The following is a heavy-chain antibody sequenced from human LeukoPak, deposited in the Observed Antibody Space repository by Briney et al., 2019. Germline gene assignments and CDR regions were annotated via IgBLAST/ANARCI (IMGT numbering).Heavy chain of an antibody. CDR3: AKDSEDIVVVPAAYLDY. D-gene: IGHD2-2*01. CDR1: GFTFNNYG. CDR2: ISFDGSDK. Sequence: GGSLRLSCAGSGFTFNNYGIHWVRQAPGKGLEWVAVISFDGSDKYYADSVKDRFTISRDHSKNTLYLQMNSLRAEDTALYYCAKDSEDIVVVPAAYLDYWGLGTLVTVSS. V-gene: IGHV3-30*18. J-gene: IGHJ4*02.